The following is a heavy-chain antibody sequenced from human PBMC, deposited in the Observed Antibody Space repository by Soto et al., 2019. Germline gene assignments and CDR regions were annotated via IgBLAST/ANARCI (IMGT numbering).Heavy chain of an antibody. V-gene: IGHV4-34*01. CDR3: ARGTRRSVVPAATWLDY. CDR2: INHSGST. Sequence: QVQLQQWGAGLLKPSETLSLTCAVYGGSFSGYYWSWIRQPPGKGLEWIGEINHSGSTNYNPSLKSRVTISVDTSKNQFSLKLSSVTAADTAVYYCARGTRRSVVPAATWLDYWGQGTLVTVSS. CDR1: GGSFSGYY. D-gene: IGHD2-2*01. J-gene: IGHJ4*02.